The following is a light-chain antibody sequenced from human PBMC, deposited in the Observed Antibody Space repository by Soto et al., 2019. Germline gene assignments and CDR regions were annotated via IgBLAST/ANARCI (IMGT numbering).Light chain of an antibody. CDR3: HQYHSSPT. CDR2: DVS. V-gene: IGKV3-20*01. J-gene: IGKJ1*01. Sequence: ENVLTQSPGTLSLSPGQMATLTCRASLPVRDNFLAWYQQKPGQTPRVLIYDVSTRATGVPDRFSGSGSATDVTLTISRLEPGDSAVYFCHQYHSSPTFGQGTKVEIK. CDR1: LPVRDNF.